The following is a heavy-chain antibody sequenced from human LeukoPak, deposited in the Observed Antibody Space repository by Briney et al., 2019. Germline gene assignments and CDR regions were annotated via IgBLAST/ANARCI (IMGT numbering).Heavy chain of an antibody. CDR2: ICGSGGCT. Sequence: GGSLRLSCEASGFTFNTYAIYWVRQAPGKGLEWVSGICGSGGCTYYADSVKGRFTISKDNSKNTVYLQMNSLTADDTAVYYCAKTTVGYSSGRYPGWPADCWGQGTLVTVSS. CDR3: AKTTVGYSSGRYPGWPADC. J-gene: IGHJ4*02. CDR1: GFTFNTYA. V-gene: IGHV3-23*01. D-gene: IGHD6-19*01.